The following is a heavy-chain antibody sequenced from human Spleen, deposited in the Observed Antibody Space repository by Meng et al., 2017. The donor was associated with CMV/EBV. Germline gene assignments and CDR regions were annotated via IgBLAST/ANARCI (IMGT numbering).Heavy chain of an antibody. CDR1: GFIFSDYA. V-gene: IGHV3-21*04. CDR2: ISSTSIHI. CDR3: AAQDLDYYDSSGYPDAFDI. Sequence: ETLSLTCAASGFIFSDYAMTWVRQAPGKGLEWVSSISSTSIHIYFANSAKGRFSISRDNTKNSVFMELNSLRAEDTAVYYCAAQDLDYYDSSGYPDAFDIWGQGTMVTVSS. J-gene: IGHJ3*02. D-gene: IGHD3-22*01.